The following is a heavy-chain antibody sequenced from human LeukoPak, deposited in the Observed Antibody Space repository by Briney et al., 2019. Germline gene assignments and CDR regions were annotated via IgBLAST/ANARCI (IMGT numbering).Heavy chain of an antibody. J-gene: IGHJ4*02. CDR3: AGGYDLYY. D-gene: IGHD3-22*01. CDR1: GDSVPRNDAA. V-gene: IGHV6-1*01. Sequence: SQTLSLTCAISGDSVPRNDAAWNWIRQSPSRGLEWLGRTYYRSKWYNDYAVSVKSRIAISADTSENQFSLQLNAVTPEDTAVYYCAGGYDLYYWGQGIPVTVSS. CDR2: TYYRSKWYN.